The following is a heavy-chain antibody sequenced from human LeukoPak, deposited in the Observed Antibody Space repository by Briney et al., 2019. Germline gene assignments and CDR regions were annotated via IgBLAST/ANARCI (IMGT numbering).Heavy chain of an antibody. CDR3: ASAAAVLTPRFFDY. CDR2: IYPGDSDT. CDR1: GYNFTNHW. Sequence: HGESLQISCKGSGYNFTNHWIGWVRQMPGKGLEWMGIIYPGDSDTRYSPSFQGQVTVSADKSISTAYVQWSSLKASDTATYYCASAAAVLTPRFFDYWGQGTLVTVSS. D-gene: IGHD4-23*01. J-gene: IGHJ4*02. V-gene: IGHV5-51*01.